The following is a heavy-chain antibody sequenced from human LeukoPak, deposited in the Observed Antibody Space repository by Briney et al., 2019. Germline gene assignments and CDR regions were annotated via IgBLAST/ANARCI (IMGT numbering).Heavy chain of an antibody. J-gene: IGHJ4*02. D-gene: IGHD6-6*01. V-gene: IGHV4-34*01. CDR2: INHSGST. Sequence: SETLSLTCAVYGGSFSGYYWSWIRQPPGKGLEWVGEINHSGSTNYNPSLKSRVTISVDTSKNQFSLKLSSVTAADTAVYYCARDPQQLAIQPYFDYWGQGTLVTVSS. CDR3: ARDPQQLAIQPYFDY. CDR1: GGSFSGYY.